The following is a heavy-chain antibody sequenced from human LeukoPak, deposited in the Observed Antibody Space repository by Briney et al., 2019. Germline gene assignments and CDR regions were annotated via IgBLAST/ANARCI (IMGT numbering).Heavy chain of an antibody. CDR3: ATVVNYRWLASIYYFDY. V-gene: IGHV1-3*03. D-gene: IGHD6-19*01. J-gene: IGHJ4*02. CDR2: INAGNGNT. CDR1: GYTFTSYA. Sequence: GASVKVFCKASGYTFTSYAMHWVRQAPGQSLEWMGWINAGNGNTKYSQEFQGRVTITRDTSASTAYMELSSLRSEDTAVYYCATVVNYRWLASIYYFDYWGQGTLVTVSS.